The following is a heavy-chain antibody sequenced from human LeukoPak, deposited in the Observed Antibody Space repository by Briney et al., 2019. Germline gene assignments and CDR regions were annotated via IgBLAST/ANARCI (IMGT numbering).Heavy chain of an antibody. CDR1: GFPFSRYG. J-gene: IGHJ6*03. V-gene: IGHV3-23*01. D-gene: IGHD1-26*01. Sequence: GGTLGLSCAVSGFPFSRYGMLWVPPAPGTGREWGSAISGSGGSTYYADGMKGRFTISRDNSKNTLYLQMNSLRAEDTAGYYCAKDVGANSYYYMDVWGKGTTVTVSS. CDR2: ISGSGGST. CDR3: AKDVGANSYYYMDV.